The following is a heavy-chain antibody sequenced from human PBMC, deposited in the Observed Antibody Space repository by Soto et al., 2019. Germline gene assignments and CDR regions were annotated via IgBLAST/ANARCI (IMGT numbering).Heavy chain of an antibody. CDR1: GGSFSGYY. CDR2: INHSGST. CDR3: ASTLARSFQYLDY. J-gene: IGHJ4*02. Sequence: SETLSLTCAVYGGSFSGYYWSWIRQPPGKGLEWIGEINHSGSTNYNPSLKSRVTISVDTSKNQFSLKLSSVTAADTAVYYCASTLARSFQYLDYWGQGTLVTVSS. V-gene: IGHV4-34*01. D-gene: IGHD6-6*01.